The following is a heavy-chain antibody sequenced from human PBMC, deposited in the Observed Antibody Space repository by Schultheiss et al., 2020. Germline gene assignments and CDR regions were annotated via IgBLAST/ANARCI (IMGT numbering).Heavy chain of an antibody. CDR2: IKSKTDGGTT. D-gene: IGHD2-15*01. CDR3: TTDGLLHEDGNWFDP. CDR1: GFTFDDYA. V-gene: IGHV3-15*07. J-gene: IGHJ5*02. Sequence: GGSLRLSCAASGFTFDDYAMHWVRQAPGKGLEWVSRIKSKTDGGTTDYAAPVKGRFTISRDDSKNTLYLQMNSLKTEDTAVYYCTTDGLLHEDGNWFDPWGKGTLVTVAS.